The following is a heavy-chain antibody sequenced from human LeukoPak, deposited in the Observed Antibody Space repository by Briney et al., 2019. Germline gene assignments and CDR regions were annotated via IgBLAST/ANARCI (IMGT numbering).Heavy chain of an antibody. CDR1: GYTFTSYA. D-gene: IGHD4-17*01. V-gene: IGHV7-4-1*01. Sequence: ASVKVSCKASGYTFTSYAMNWVRQAPGQGLGWMGWINTNTGNPTYAQGFTGRFVFSLDTSVSTAYLQIGSLKAEDTAVYYCARDGYGDYARSVGYWGQGTLVTVSS. CDR2: INTNTGNP. J-gene: IGHJ4*02. CDR3: ARDGYGDYARSVGY.